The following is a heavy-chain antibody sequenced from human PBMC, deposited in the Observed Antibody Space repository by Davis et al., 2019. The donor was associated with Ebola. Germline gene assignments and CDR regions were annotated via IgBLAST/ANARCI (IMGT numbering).Heavy chain of an antibody. CDR1: GFTFSTYS. V-gene: IGHV3-21*01. Sequence: GGSLRLSCAASGFTFSTYSMSWVRQAPGKGLEWVSSISSDSDYIYYADSAKGRFTISRDNSKNTLYLQMNSLRAEDTAVYYCARDPGYCSGGSCFDWYFDLWGRGTLVTVSS. CDR3: ARDPGYCSGGSCFDWYFDL. D-gene: IGHD2-15*01. CDR2: ISSDSDYI. J-gene: IGHJ2*01.